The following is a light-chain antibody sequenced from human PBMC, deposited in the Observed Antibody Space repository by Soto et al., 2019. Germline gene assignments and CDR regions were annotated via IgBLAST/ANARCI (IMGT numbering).Light chain of an antibody. CDR2: GAS. Sequence: EIVLTQSPGTLSLSPGERATLSCRASQSVRSSYLAWYQQRPGQAPRLLLYGASSRATGISDRFSGSGSGTDFTLTISRLEPEDFAVYDCQQYGTSPWTFGQGTKVEIK. V-gene: IGKV3-20*01. CDR3: QQYGTSPWT. J-gene: IGKJ1*01. CDR1: QSVRSSY.